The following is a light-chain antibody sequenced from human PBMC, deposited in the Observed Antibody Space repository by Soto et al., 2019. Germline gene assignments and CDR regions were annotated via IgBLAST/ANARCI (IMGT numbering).Light chain of an antibody. J-gene: IGKJ4*01. V-gene: IGKV1-12*01. CDR2: AAS. Sequence: DIQMTQSPSSVSASVGDRVTITCRASQGIRSWLDWYQQKPGKAPKLLLYAASSLQSGVPSRFSGSGYGTDFTLTISSLQAEDFATYYCQQANSFPLTFGGGTKVEIK. CDR3: QQANSFPLT. CDR1: QGIRSW.